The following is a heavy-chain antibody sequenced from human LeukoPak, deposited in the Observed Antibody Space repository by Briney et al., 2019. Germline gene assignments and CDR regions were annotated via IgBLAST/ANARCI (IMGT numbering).Heavy chain of an antibody. J-gene: IGHJ6*02. D-gene: IGHD6-13*01. CDR3: AREGSGGSSWGYYYYGMDV. CDR1: GFTFSSYA. V-gene: IGHV3-30-3*01. CDR2: ISYDGSNK. Sequence: GGSLRLSCAASGFTFSSYAMHWVRQAPGKGLEWVAVISYDGSNKYYANSVKGRFTISRDNSKNTLYLQMNSLRAEDTAVYYCAREGSGGSSWGYYYYGMDVWGQGTTVTVSS.